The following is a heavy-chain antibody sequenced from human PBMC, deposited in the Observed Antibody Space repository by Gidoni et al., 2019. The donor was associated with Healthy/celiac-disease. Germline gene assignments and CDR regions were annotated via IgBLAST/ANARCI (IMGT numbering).Heavy chain of an antibody. Sequence: EVQLVQSGAEVKKPGESLKISCKGSGYSFTSYWIGWVRQMPGKGLEWMGIIYPGDSDTRYSPSVQGQVTISADKSISTAYLQWSSLKASDTAMYYCASHYYDSSGYYPYYFDYWGQGTLVTVAS. CDR2: IYPGDSDT. CDR3: ASHYYDSSGYYPYYFDY. V-gene: IGHV5-51*03. D-gene: IGHD3-22*01. J-gene: IGHJ4*02. CDR1: GYSFTSYW.